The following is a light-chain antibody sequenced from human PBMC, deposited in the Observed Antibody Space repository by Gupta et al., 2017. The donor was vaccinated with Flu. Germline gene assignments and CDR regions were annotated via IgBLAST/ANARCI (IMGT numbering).Light chain of an antibody. J-gene: IGKJ3*01. CDR3: QQYGSSPFT. CDR1: QSVSSSN. Sequence: ETVLTQSPRTLSLSPAERATLSCRASQSVSSSNLAWYQQKPGQAPRLLIYSASSRATGIPDRFSGSGSGTEFTLTISRLEPEDFAMYYCQQYGSSPFTFGHGTKVDIK. V-gene: IGKV3-20*01. CDR2: SAS.